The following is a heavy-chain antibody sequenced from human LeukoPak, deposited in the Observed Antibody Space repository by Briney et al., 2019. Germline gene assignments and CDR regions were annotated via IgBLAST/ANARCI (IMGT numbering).Heavy chain of an antibody. J-gene: IGHJ4*02. Sequence: PSETLSLTCAVYGGSFSGYYWSWIRQPPGKGLEWIGEINHSGSTNYNPSLKSRVTISVDASKNQFSLKLSSVTAADTAVYYCARGTGSWVPCLDYWGQGTLVTVSS. CDR3: ARGTGSWVPCLDY. D-gene: IGHD6-13*01. CDR1: GGSFSGYY. V-gene: IGHV4-34*01. CDR2: INHSGST.